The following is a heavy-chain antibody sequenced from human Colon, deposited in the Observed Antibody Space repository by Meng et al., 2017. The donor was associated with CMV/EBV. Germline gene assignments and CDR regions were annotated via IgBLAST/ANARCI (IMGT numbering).Heavy chain of an antibody. CDR2: IYNSGSA. D-gene: IGHD3-10*02. CDR3: ARVVLNFFDY. Sequence: QLHLGESGPGLVKPSETLSLTCTVSGGSFTSNSYFWGWIRQPPGKGLEYIGSIYNSGSAYYNPSLKSRVTISLDTSKNQFSLKLSSVTAADTAMYYCARVVLNFFDYWGQGTLVTVSS. J-gene: IGHJ4*02. CDR1: GGSFTSNSYF. V-gene: IGHV4-39*07.